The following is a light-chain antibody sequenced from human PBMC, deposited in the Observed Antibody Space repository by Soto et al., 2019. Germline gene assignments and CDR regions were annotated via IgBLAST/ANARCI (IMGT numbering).Light chain of an antibody. Sequence: SVLTQPASVSGSPGQSITISCTGTSSDVGGYNYVSWYQQHPGKAPKLLIYEVSNRPSGVSNRFSGSKSGNTSSLTISGRQAEDEADYYCSSYTSSSTLGVFGTGTKLTVL. V-gene: IGLV2-14*01. CDR1: SSDVGGYNY. CDR2: EVS. CDR3: SSYTSSSTLGV. J-gene: IGLJ1*01.